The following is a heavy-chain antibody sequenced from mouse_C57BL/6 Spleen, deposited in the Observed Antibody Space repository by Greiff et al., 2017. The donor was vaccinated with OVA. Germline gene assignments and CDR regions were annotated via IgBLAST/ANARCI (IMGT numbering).Heavy chain of an antibody. D-gene: IGHD1-1*01. Sequence: EVKLQESGPGLVKPSQSLSLTCSVTGYSITSGYYWNWIRQFPGNKLEWMGYISYDGSNNYNPSLKNRIPITRDTSKNQFFLKLNSVTTEDTATYYCGREGTTVVAEAYWGQGTLVTVSA. CDR2: ISYDGSN. J-gene: IGHJ3*01. V-gene: IGHV3-6*01. CDR1: GYSITSGYY. CDR3: GREGTTVVAEAY.